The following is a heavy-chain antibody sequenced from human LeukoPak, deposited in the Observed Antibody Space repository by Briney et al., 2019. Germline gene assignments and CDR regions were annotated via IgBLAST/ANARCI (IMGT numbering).Heavy chain of an antibody. Sequence: PSETLSLTCTVSGGSISSYSWSWIRQPPGKGLEWIGSIYYSGSTNYNPSLKSRVTMSVDTSKNQFSLKLSSVTAADTAVCYCARHGGESIVAMILHAFDIWGQGTMVTVSS. CDR3: ARHGGESIVAMILHAFDI. CDR2: IYYSGST. CDR1: GGSISSYS. D-gene: IGHD5-12*01. J-gene: IGHJ3*02. V-gene: IGHV4-59*08.